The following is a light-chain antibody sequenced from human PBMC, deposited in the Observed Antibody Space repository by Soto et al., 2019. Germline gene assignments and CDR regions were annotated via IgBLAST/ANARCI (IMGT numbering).Light chain of an antibody. V-gene: IGLV1-51*01. CDR1: SSNIGSAY. CDR3: ATWDTSLYNFV. Sequence: QSVLTQPPSVSAAPGQKVTISCSGSSSNIGSAYVSWYQQLPGTAPKFLIYDNNKRPSGIPDRFSGSKSGTSATLDITELQTGDEADYYCATWDTSLYNFVFGGGTKLTVL. CDR2: DNN. J-gene: IGLJ2*01.